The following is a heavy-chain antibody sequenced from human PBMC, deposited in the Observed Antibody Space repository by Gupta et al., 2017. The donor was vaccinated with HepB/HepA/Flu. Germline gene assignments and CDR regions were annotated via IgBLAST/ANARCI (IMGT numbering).Heavy chain of an antibody. J-gene: IGHJ4*02. CDR1: GFTFSSYE. Sequence: EVQLVESGGGLVQPGGSLRLSCAASGFTFSSYEMNWVRQAPGKGLEWVSYISSSGSTIYYADSVKGRFTISRDNAKNSLYLQMNSLRAEDTAVYYCAGHNNDYSNYGGGFDYWGQGTLVTVSS. V-gene: IGHV3-48*03. D-gene: IGHD4-4*01. CDR3: AGHNNDYSNYGGGFDY. CDR2: ISSSGSTI.